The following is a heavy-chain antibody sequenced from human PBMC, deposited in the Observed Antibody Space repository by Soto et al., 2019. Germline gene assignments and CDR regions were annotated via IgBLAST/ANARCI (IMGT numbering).Heavy chain of an antibody. Sequence: SVKFSCKSSGGSFSSDAISWVLHAPGQVLDRMGGIIPVFGTANYAQKFQGRVTITADDSTSTVYMELGSLRSDDTATYYCARDLFISTSDLLAAAGPGGMDVWGQGTTVTVSS. CDR2: IIPVFGTA. CDR1: GGSFSSDA. J-gene: IGHJ6*02. D-gene: IGHD6-13*01. V-gene: IGHV1-69*01. CDR3: ARDLFISTSDLLAAAGPGGMDV.